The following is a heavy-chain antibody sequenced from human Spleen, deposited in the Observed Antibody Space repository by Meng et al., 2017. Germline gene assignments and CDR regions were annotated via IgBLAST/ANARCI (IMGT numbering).Heavy chain of an antibody. CDR1: GGSVSDYY. D-gene: IGHD4-11*01. Sequence: QVPLQQGGAGLLKPSSTLSLTCVVAGGSVSDYYWSWIRQPPGKGLEWIGEINHSGSTNYNPSLESRATISVDTSQNNLSLKLSSVTAADSAVYYCARGPTTMAHDFDYWGQGTLVTVSS. CDR2: INHSGST. J-gene: IGHJ4*02. V-gene: IGHV4-34*01. CDR3: ARGPTTMAHDFDY.